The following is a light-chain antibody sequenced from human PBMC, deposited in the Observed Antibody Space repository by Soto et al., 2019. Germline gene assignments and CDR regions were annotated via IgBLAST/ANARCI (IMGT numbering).Light chain of an antibody. J-gene: IGKJ1*01. V-gene: IGKV3-20*01. CDR2: GAS. CDR1: QSVSSTY. Sequence: EIVLTQSPGTLSLSPGERATLFCRASQSVSSTYLAWYQHKLGQAPRLLIYGASSKASGIPDRFSGSGSGTDFTLSISRLEPEDCAVYYCQQYGSSPRSFGQGTKVEVK. CDR3: QQYGSSPRS.